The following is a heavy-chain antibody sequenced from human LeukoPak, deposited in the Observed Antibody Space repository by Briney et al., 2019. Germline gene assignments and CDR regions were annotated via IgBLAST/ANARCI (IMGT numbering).Heavy chain of an antibody. D-gene: IGHD3-22*01. CDR1: GFTFDDYA. CDR3: AKASSGYYGGLDY. V-gene: IGHV3-43D*03. J-gene: IGHJ4*02. CDR2: ISWDGGST. Sequence: GGSLRLSCAASGFTFDDYAMHWVRQAPGKGLEWVSLISWDGGSTYYVDSVKGRFTISRDNSKNSLYLQMNSLRAEDTALYYCAKASSGYYGGLDYWGQGTLVTVSS.